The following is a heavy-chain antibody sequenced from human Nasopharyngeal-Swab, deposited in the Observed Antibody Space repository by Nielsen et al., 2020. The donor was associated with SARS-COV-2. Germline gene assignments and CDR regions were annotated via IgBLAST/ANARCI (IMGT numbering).Heavy chain of an antibody. D-gene: IGHD3-10*01. CDR1: GFTFSSYS. Sequence: GESLKISCAASGFTFSSYSMNWVRQAPGKGLEWVSSITSSSSYINYADSVRGRITISRDNAKKSLYLQMNSLRAEDTAVYYCARSPGSITMVRGVIMTGWFDPWGQGTLVTVSS. CDR3: ARSPGSITMVRGVIMTGWFDP. CDR2: ITSSSSYI. V-gene: IGHV3-21*01. J-gene: IGHJ5*02.